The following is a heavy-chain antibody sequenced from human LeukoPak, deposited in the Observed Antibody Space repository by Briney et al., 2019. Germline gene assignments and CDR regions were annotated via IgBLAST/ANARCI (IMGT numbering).Heavy chain of an antibody. CDR2: IWSDGSNK. J-gene: IGHJ4*02. CDR1: GFTFSGYG. D-gene: IGHD3-22*01. CDR3: ARGYYAGRGHHFEY. Sequence: GKSLRLSCAPSGFTFSGYGMHWVRQAPGKGLEWVTVIWSDGSNKYYADSVKGRFTISRDNSKNTLYLQMNSLRAEDTAVYYCARGYYAGRGHHFEYWGQGTLVTVSS. V-gene: IGHV3-33*01.